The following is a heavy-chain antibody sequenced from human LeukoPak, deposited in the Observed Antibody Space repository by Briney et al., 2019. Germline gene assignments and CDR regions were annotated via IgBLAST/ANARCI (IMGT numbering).Heavy chain of an antibody. CDR2: IRGFNTNA. D-gene: IGHD2-2*01. J-gene: IGHJ5*02. V-gene: IGHV1-18*01. Sequence: GASVKVSCKASGYTFTRYGVAWVREAPGQGPEWMGYIRGFNTNAHYAQTVQGRVTLTTDTSTSTVYMELRNLRSDDTAVYYCARVGRDCSSVNCNWEDWLEPWGQGTLVIVSS. CDR3: ARVGRDCSSVNCNWEDWLEP. CDR1: GYTFTRYG.